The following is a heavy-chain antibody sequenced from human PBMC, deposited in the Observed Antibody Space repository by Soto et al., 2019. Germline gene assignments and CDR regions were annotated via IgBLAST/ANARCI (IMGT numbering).Heavy chain of an antibody. CDR2: IIPIFGTA. V-gene: IGHV1-69*01. CDR3: ARGVRYFDWLKRFYYFDY. Sequence: SGKDCYKAAGGTFSSYAISWVRQAPVQGLEWMGGIIPIFGTANYAQKFQGRVTITADESTSTAYMELSSLRSEDTAVYYCARGVRYFDWLKRFYYFDYWGQGTLVPVSP. D-gene: IGHD3-9*01. CDR1: GGTFSSYA. J-gene: IGHJ4*02.